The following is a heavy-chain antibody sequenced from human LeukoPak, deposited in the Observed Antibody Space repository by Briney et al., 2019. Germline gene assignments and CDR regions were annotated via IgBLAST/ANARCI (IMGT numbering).Heavy chain of an antibody. D-gene: IGHD3-22*01. J-gene: IGHJ4*02. Sequence: ASVKVSCKASGYTFTSYGVSWVRQAPGQGLEWMGWISAYNGNTNYAQKLQGRVTMTTDTSTSTAYMELRSLRSDDTAVYYCARVRGYYDSSGPRDYWGQGTLVTVSS. V-gene: IGHV1-18*01. CDR2: ISAYNGNT. CDR3: ARVRGYYDSSGPRDY. CDR1: GYTFTSYG.